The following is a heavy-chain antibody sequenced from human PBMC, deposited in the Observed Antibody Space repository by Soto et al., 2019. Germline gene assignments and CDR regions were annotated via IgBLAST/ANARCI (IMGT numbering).Heavy chain of an antibody. V-gene: IGHV4-4*02. CDR2: VYRSGTT. Sequence: SETLSLTCTVSGGSTSSSNWWTWVRQPPGKGLDWIGEVYRSGTTNYNPSLKSRVTISVDKSKNQFSLKLNSMTAADTALYYCARGQTNEDAFDIWGQGTMVTVS. J-gene: IGHJ3*02. D-gene: IGHD1-1*01. CDR3: ARGQTNEDAFDI. CDR1: GGSTSSSNW.